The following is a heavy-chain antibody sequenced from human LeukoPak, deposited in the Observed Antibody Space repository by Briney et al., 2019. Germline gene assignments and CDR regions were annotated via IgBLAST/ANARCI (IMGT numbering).Heavy chain of an antibody. J-gene: IGHJ4*02. CDR1: GFTFSSYA. V-gene: IGHV3-23*01. Sequence: PGGSLRLSCAASGFTFSSYAMSWVRQAPGKGLKWVSPINDNGDGTYYADSVKGRFTISRDNSYNTVSLQMNSLRAEDTAVYYCARDSGAAAPTFFDYWGQGTLVTVSS. CDR2: INDNGDGT. D-gene: IGHD2-2*01. CDR3: ARDSGAAAPTFFDY.